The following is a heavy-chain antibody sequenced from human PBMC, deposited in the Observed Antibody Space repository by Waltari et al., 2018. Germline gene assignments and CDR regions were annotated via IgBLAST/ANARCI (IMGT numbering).Heavy chain of an antibody. Sequence: EVQLVESGGDLVQPGGSLRLSCAASGFAFGSHWMHWVRQAPGKGLGGGSRVTSDGVSTTYADSVKGRFTISRDNARNTLYLQMNSLRAEDTAMYYCARDGHGTVDFDYWGQGTVVTVSS. V-gene: IGHV3-74*01. J-gene: IGHJ4*02. CDR2: VTSDGVST. CDR1: GFAFGSHW. CDR3: ARDGHGTVDFDY.